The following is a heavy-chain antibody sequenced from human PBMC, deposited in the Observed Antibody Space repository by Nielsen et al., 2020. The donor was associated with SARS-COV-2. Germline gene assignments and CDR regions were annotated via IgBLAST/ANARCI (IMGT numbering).Heavy chain of an antibody. CDR2: INPSGGST. V-gene: IGHV1-46*01. Sequence: ASVKVSCKASGYTFTGYYMHWVRQAPGQGLEWMGIINPSGGSTSYAQKFQGRVTMTRDTSTSTVYMELSSLRSEDTAVYYCARGLRDFWSGYDDEFAEYFQHWGQGTLVTVSS. D-gene: IGHD3-3*01. CDR1: GYTFTGYY. J-gene: IGHJ1*01. CDR3: ARGLRDFWSGYDDEFAEYFQH.